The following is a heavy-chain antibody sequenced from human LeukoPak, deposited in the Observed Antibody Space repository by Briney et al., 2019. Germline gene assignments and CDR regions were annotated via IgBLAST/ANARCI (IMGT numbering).Heavy chain of an antibody. D-gene: IGHD6-6*01. V-gene: IGHV4-59*08. J-gene: IGHJ4*02. CDR2: IHYSGST. CDR3: ARMYSSSSYFDY. Sequence: SETLSLTCTVSGGSTSGYYWNWIRQPPGKGLEWIGYIHYSGSTKYNPSPKSRVTISVDTSKNHSSLKLTSVTAADTAVYYCARMYSSSSYFDYWGQGTLVTVSS. CDR1: GGSTSGYY.